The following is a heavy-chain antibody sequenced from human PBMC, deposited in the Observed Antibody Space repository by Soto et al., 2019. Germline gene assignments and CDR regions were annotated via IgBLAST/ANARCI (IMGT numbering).Heavy chain of an antibody. V-gene: IGHV1-18*01. D-gene: IGHD2-8*02. CDR1: DNTFTHYG. CDR2: ISGYNGNT. J-gene: IGHJ6*02. Sequence: ASVKVSCKSSDNTFTHYGINWVRQAPGQGLEWMGWISGYNGNTKYAQKFQDRVTMTADTSTRTAFMEVRSLTSDGTGVYFCAATGGNYFGLDVWGQGTTVTVSS. CDR3: AATGGNYFGLDV.